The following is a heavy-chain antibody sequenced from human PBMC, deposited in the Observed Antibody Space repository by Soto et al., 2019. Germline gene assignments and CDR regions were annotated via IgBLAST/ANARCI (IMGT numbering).Heavy chain of an antibody. Sequence: SETLSLTCTVSGGSISTYYWSWIRQPPGKGLEWIGYIYYSGSTTYNPSLKSRVTISVDTSKNQFSLSLYSMTAADTAVYYCARSNWNEGKNWFDPWGQGTLGTVSS. D-gene: IGHD1-20*01. CDR3: ARSNWNEGKNWFDP. V-gene: IGHV4-59*01. J-gene: IGHJ5*02. CDR2: IYYSGST. CDR1: GGSISTYY.